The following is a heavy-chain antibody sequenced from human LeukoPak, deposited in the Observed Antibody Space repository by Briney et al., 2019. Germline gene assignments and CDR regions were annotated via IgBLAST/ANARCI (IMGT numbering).Heavy chain of an antibody. CDR2: IYPSGST. V-gene: IGHV4-61*02. J-gene: IGHJ3*02. Sequence: SETLSLTCTVSGDSISNAAYYWSWIRQPAGKGLEWIGRIYPSGSTNYNPSLKSRVTMSIDTSKNQFSLKLSSVTAADTAVYYCARHYYDILTGYSGAFDIWGQGTMVTVSS. CDR3: ARHYYDILTGYSGAFDI. D-gene: IGHD3-9*01. CDR1: GDSISNAAYY.